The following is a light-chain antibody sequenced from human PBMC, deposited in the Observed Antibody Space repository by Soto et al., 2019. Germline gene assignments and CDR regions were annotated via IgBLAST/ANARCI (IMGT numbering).Light chain of an antibody. CDR2: GAS. J-gene: IGKJ2*01. V-gene: IGKV3D-15*01. Sequence: EIVMTQSPATLSVSPGERATLSCGASQSVSSNLAWYQQKPGQAPRLLMYGASTRATGIPARFSGSGSGTEFTLTISSLQSEDFAVYYCQKYYNWPYTFGQGTKLEIK. CDR3: QKYYNWPYT. CDR1: QSVSSN.